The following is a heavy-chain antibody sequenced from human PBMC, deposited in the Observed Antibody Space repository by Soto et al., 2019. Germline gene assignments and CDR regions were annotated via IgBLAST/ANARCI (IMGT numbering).Heavy chain of an antibody. CDR2: ISAYNGNT. CDR3: ARSTAADYYYYYGMDV. D-gene: IGHD6-13*01. CDR1: GYTFTSYG. J-gene: IGHJ6*02. Sequence: VASVKVSCKASGYTFTSYGISWVRQAPGQGLEWMGWISAYNGNTNYAQKLQGRVTMTTDTSTSTAYMELRSLRSDDTAVYYCARSTAADYYYYYGMDVWGQGTTVTVSS. V-gene: IGHV1-18*01.